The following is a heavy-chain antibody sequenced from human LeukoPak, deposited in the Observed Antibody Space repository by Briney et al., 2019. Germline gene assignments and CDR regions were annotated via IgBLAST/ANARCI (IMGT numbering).Heavy chain of an antibody. CDR1: GYTFTSHG. CDR3: ARPNWPDSGYDEEVEYGMDV. Sequence: ASVKVSCKASGYTFTSHGISWVRQAPGQGLEWMGWISAYNGNTNYAQKLQGRVTMTTDTSTSTAYMELRSLRSDDTAVYYCARPNWPDSGYDEEVEYGMDVWGQGTTVTVSS. CDR2: ISAYNGNT. D-gene: IGHD5-12*01. J-gene: IGHJ6*02. V-gene: IGHV1-18*01.